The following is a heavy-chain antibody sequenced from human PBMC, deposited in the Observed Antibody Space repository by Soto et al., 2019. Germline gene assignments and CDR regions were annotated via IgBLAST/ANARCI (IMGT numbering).Heavy chain of an antibody. CDR3: GRGRRSMVRGVSDWFDP. CDR1: GGSFSGYY. J-gene: IGHJ5*02. CDR2: INHSGST. V-gene: IGHV4-34*01. D-gene: IGHD3-10*01. Sequence: SETLSLTCAVYGGSFSGYYWSWIRQPPGKGLEWIGEINHSGSTNYNPSLKSRVTISVDTSKNQFSLKLSSVTAADTAVYYCGRGRRSMVRGVSDWFDPWGQGTLVTVSS.